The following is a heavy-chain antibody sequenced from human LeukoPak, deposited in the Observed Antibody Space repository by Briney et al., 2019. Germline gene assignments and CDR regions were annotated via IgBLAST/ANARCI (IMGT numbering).Heavy chain of an antibody. Sequence: ASVKVSCKASGYTFTGYYMHWVRQAPGQGLEWMGWINPNSGGTNYAQKFQGRVTMTRDTSISTAYMELSRLRSDDTAVYYCARDGDSGYDLYYMDVWGKGTTVTVSS. J-gene: IGHJ6*03. CDR2: INPNSGGT. CDR1: GYTFTGYY. CDR3: ARDGDSGYDLYYMDV. V-gene: IGHV1-2*02. D-gene: IGHD5-12*01.